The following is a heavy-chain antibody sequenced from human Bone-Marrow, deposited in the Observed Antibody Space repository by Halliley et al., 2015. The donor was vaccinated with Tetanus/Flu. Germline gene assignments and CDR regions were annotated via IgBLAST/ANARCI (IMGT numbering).Heavy chain of an antibody. D-gene: IGHD3-3*01. CDR1: GASITNFY. V-gene: IGHV4-4*08. J-gene: IGHJ4*02. CDR2: IYSSGAT. Sequence: TLSLTCAVSGASITNFYWNWIRQSPVKGLEWIGYIYSSGATKYNPSLKSRVSISLDTSKNQFSLKLTSVTAADTAVYYCARSPSMIFGGPPKYYFDYWGQGTLVTVSS. CDR3: ARSPSMIFGGPPKYYFDY.